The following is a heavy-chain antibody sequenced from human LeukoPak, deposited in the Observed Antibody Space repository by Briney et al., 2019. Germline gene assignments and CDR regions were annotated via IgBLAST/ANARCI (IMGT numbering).Heavy chain of an antibody. CDR2: IYYSGST. CDR1: GGSISSGDYY. J-gene: IGHJ5*02. D-gene: IGHD3-10*01. CDR3: ARGAGGNWFDP. Sequence: SQALSLTCTVSGGSISSGDYYWSWIRQPPGKGLEWIGYIYYSGSTNYNPSLKSRVTISVDTSKNQFSLKLSSVTAADTAVYYCARGAGGNWFDPWGQGTLVTVSS. V-gene: IGHV4-30-4*01.